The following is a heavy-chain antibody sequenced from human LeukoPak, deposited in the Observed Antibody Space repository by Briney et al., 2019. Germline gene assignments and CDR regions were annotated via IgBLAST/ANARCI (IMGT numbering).Heavy chain of an antibody. CDR1: GFTFSSYA. CDR2: ISGSGGST. V-gene: IGHV3-23*01. Sequence: GGSLRLSCAASGFTFSSYAMSWVRQAPGKGLEWVYAISGSGGSTYYADSVKGRFTISRDNYKNTLYLQMNSLRAEDTAVYYCAKATYYDFWSGYYSFDYWGQGTLVTVSS. D-gene: IGHD3-3*01. CDR3: AKATYYDFWSGYYSFDY. J-gene: IGHJ4*02.